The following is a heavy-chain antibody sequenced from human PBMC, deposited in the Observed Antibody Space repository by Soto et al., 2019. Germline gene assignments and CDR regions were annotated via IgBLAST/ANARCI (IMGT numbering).Heavy chain of an antibody. Sequence: QVPLVQSGAEVKKPGASVKVSCKASGYTFTSYGISWVRQAPGQGLEWMGWISAYNGNTNYAQKLQGRVTMTTDTATSTAYMELRSMRSDDTAVYYWARGNFDWLLGMGLGDFDYWGQGTLVTVSS. J-gene: IGHJ4*02. CDR3: ARGNFDWLLGMGLGDFDY. V-gene: IGHV1-18*01. D-gene: IGHD3-9*01. CDR1: GYTFTSYG. CDR2: ISAYNGNT.